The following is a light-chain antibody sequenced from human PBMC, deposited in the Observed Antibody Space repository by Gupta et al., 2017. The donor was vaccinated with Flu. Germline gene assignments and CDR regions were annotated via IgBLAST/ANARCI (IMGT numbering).Light chain of an antibody. V-gene: IGLV2-14*01. CDR1: SSDIGGFNY. CDR2: EVS. J-gene: IGLJ3*02. CDR3: SSYTTSDTWV. Sequence: QSITISCTGTSSDIGGFNYVYWYQQHSGKAPKLIIYEVSRPSGVSYRFSGSKFGNTASLTIPGLQAEDEADYYCSSYTTSDTWVFGGGTKLTVL.